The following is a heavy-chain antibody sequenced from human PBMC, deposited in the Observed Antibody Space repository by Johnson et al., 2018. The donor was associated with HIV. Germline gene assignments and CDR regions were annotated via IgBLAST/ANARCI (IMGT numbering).Heavy chain of an antibody. CDR3: ARDTVTGSPAFAI. D-gene: IGHD1-20*01. CDR1: GFTFSSYA. CDR2: ISYDGSNK. Sequence: QVQLVESGGGVVQPGRSLRLSCAASGFTFSSYAMHWVRQAPGKGLEWVAVISYDGSNKYYADSVKGRFTISRDNSKNTLYLKMNSLRAEETAVYYCARDTVTGSPAFAIWGQGTMVTVSS. V-gene: IGHV3-30*04. J-gene: IGHJ3*02.